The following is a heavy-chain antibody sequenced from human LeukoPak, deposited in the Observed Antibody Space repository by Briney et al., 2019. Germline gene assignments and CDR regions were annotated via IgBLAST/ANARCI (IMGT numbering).Heavy chain of an antibody. Sequence: ASVKVSCKVSGYTLTELSMHWVRQAPGKGLEWMGGFDPEDGETIYAQKFQGRVTMTEDTSTDTAYMELSGLRSEDTAVYYCATVPIFSNPYYYYGMDVWGQGTTVTVSS. CDR3: ATVPIFSNPYYYYGMDV. CDR1: GYTLTELS. V-gene: IGHV1-24*01. J-gene: IGHJ6*02. CDR2: FDPEDGET.